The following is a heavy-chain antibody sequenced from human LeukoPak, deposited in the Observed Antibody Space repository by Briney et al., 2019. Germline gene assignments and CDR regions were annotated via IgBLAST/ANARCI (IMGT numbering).Heavy chain of an antibody. CDR3: ARGVGAAYYYYYGMDV. D-gene: IGHD1-26*01. CDR1: GFTFSSYG. J-gene: IGHJ6*02. V-gene: IGHV3-30*19. Sequence: GRSLRLSCAASGFTFSSYGMHWVRQAPGKGLEWVAVIWYDGSNKYYADSVKGRFTISRDNSKNTLYLQMNSLRAEDTAVYYCARGVGAAYYYYYGMDVWGQGTTVTVSS. CDR2: IWYDGSNK.